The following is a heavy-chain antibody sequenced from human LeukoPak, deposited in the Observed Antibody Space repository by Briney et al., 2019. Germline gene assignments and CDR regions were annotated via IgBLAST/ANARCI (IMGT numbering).Heavy chain of an antibody. J-gene: IGHJ4*02. CDR3: ARGRSWGESGFDY. D-gene: IGHD6-13*01. CDR1: GDNGSNNSAA. V-gene: IGHV6-1*01. CDR2: TYYRSKWYN. Sequence: SQTLSLTCAISGDNGSNNSAAWNWIRQSPSKGLEWLGRTYYRSKWYNDSAVSVTSRITISPDTSKNQFSLQLKSVTPDDTAVYYCARGRSWGESGFDYWGQGTLVTVSS.